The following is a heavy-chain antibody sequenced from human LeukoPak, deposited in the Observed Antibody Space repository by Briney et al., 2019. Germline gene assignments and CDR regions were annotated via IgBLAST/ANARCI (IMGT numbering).Heavy chain of an antibody. CDR2: IKQDGSEK. V-gene: IGHV3-7*01. J-gene: IGHJ4*02. Sequence: GSLRLSCAASGFTFSSYWMSWVRQAPGKGLEWVANIKQDGSEKYYVDSVKGRFTISRDNAKNSLYLQMNSLRAEDTAVYYCARGLLAAAGIPFDYWGQGTLVTVSS. D-gene: IGHD6-13*01. CDR1: GFTFSSYW. CDR3: ARGLLAAAGIPFDY.